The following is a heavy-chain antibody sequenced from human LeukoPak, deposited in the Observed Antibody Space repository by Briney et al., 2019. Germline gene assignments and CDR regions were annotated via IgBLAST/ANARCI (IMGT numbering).Heavy chain of an antibody. CDR2: IWYDGSNK. CDR3: ARIRGDGSTFEY. Sequence: PGRSLRLSCAASGFTFSSYGMHWVRQAPGKGLEWVAVIWYDGSNKYYADSVKGRFTISRDDAKNSLYLQMDSLRAEDTAVYFCARIRGDGSTFEYWGRGTLVTVSS. CDR1: GFTFSSYG. V-gene: IGHV3-33*03. D-gene: IGHD5-24*01. J-gene: IGHJ4*02.